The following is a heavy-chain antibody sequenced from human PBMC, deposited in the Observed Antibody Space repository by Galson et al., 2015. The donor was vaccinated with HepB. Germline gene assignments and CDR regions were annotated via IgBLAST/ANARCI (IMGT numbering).Heavy chain of an antibody. CDR3: ARLWFGAMDV. J-gene: IGHJ6*02. CDR1: GFTFSSYS. Sequence: SLRLSCAASGFTFSSYSMNWVRQAPGKGLEWVSVIYSDGSTYYADSVKGRFTISRDNSKSTLYLQMNSLRAEDTAVYYCARLWFGAMDVWGQGTTVTVSS. D-gene: IGHD3-10*01. CDR2: IYSDGST. V-gene: IGHV3-53*01.